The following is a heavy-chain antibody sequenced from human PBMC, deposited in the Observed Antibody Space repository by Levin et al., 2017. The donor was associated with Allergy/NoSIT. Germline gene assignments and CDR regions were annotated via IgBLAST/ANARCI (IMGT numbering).Heavy chain of an antibody. J-gene: IGHJ4*02. V-gene: IGHV3-9*01. CDR3: VLNHYDSGVYNSD. CDR1: GFTFDDYA. CDR2: ISWNSGSI. Sequence: GGSLRLSCAASGFTFDDYAMHWVRQAPGKGLEWVSGISWNSGSIGYADSVKGRFTISRDNAKSSLYLQMNSLRAEDTALYYCVLNHYDSGVYNSDWGQGTLVTVSS. D-gene: IGHD3-22*01.